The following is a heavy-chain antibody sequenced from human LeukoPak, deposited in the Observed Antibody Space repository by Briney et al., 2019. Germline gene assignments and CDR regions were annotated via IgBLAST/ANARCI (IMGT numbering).Heavy chain of an antibody. D-gene: IGHD6-13*01. V-gene: IGHV3-30*18. CDR3: AKWAAAAGKNYFDY. Sequence: PGGSLRLSCAASGFTFSSYGMHWVRQAPDKGLEWVAVISYDGSNKYYADSVKGRFTISRDNSKNTLYLQMNSLRAEDTAVYYCAKWAAAAGKNYFDYWGQGALVTVSS. CDR1: GFTFSSYG. J-gene: IGHJ4*02. CDR2: ISYDGSNK.